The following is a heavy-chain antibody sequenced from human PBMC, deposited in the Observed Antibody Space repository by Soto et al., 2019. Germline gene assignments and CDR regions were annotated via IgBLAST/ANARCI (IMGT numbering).Heavy chain of an antibody. D-gene: IGHD5-12*01. J-gene: IGHJ6*02. CDR2: INAGNGNT. Sequence: GASVKVSCKASGYTFTSYAMHWVRQAPGQRFEWMGWINAGNGNTKYSQKFQGRVTITRDTSASTAYMELSSLRSEDTAVYYCARAVATTHYYYYYGMDVWGQGTTVTVSS. CDR3: ARAVATTHYYYYYGMDV. V-gene: IGHV1-3*01. CDR1: GYTFTSYA.